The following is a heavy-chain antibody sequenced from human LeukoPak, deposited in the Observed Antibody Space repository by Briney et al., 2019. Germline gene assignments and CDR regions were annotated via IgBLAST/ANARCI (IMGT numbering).Heavy chain of an antibody. CDR2: INHSGST. V-gene: IGHV4-34*01. CDR3: ARQPKYYYGSGSYYKQYYFDY. J-gene: IGHJ4*02. D-gene: IGHD3-10*01. CDR1: GGSFSGYY. Sequence: SETLSLTCAVYGGSFSGYYWSWIRQPPGKGLEWIGEINHSGSTNYNPSLKSRVTISVDTSKNQFSLKLSSVTAADTAVYYCARQPKYYYGSGSYYKQYYFDYWGQGTLVTVSS.